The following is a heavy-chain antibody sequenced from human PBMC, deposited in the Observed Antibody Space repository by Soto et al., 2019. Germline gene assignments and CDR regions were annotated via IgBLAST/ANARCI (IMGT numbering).Heavy chain of an antibody. CDR2: ISSSSSTI. CDR1: GFTFSSYS. CDR3: ARDRRDIVATIEFDY. D-gene: IGHD5-12*01. V-gene: IGHV3-48*01. Sequence: GGSLRLSCAASGFTFSSYSMNWVRQAPGKGLEWVSYISSSSSTIYYADSVKGRFTISRDNAKNSLYLQMNSLRAEDTAVYYCARDRRDIVATIEFDYWGQGTLVTVSS. J-gene: IGHJ4*02.